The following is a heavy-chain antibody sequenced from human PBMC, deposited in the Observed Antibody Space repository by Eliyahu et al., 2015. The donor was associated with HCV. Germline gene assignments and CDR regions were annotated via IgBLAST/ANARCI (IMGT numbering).Heavy chain of an antibody. Sequence: EVQLLESGGGLGQPGGSLRLSCXASGXXFSTXAMXWVRQAPGKGLEWVXVIGGGGDTPHHADSVKGRFTISRDNSKNTLYLQMNSLRAEDTAVYYCAKSWSGSYFRGYDYWGQGTLVTVSS. CDR3: AKSWSGSYFRGYDY. V-gene: IGHV3-23*01. J-gene: IGHJ4*02. CDR1: GXXFSTXA. D-gene: IGHD1-26*01. CDR2: IGGGGDTP.